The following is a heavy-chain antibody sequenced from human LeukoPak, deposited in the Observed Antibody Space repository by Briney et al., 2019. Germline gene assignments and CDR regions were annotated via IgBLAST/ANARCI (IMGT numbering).Heavy chain of an antibody. CDR2: IYYSGST. V-gene: IGHV4-59*01. Sequence: PSETLSLTCTVSGGSISSYCWSWIRQPPGKGLEWIGYIYYSGSTNYNPSLKSRVTISVDTSKNQFSLKLSSVTAADTAVYYCASGFLGDYYDSSGYQAPRDWGQGTLVTVSS. CDR3: ASGFLGDYYDSSGYQAPRD. D-gene: IGHD3-22*01. J-gene: IGHJ4*02. CDR1: GGSISSYC.